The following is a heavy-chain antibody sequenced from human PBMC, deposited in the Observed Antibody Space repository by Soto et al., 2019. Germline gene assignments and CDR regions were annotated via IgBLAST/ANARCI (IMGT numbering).Heavy chain of an antibody. V-gene: IGHV4-28*01. Sequence: SETLSLTCAVSGYSISSSNWWGWIRQPPGKGLEWIGYLYYSGSTYYNPSLKSRVTISLDTSKNQFSLNLRSVTAADTAMYYSARHKGGAYGMDVWGQGATVTVS. D-gene: IGHD1-26*01. CDR1: GYSISSSNW. J-gene: IGHJ6*02. CDR2: LYYSGST. CDR3: ARHKGGAYGMDV.